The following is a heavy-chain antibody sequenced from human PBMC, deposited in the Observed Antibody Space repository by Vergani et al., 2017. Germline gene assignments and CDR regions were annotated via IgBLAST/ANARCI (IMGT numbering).Heavy chain of an antibody. CDR1: GGSISSYY. D-gene: IGHD3-3*01. Sequence: QVQLQESGPGLVKPSETLSLTCTVSGGSISSYYWSWIRQPPGKGLEWIGYIYYSGSTNYNPSLKSRVTISVDTSKNQFSLKLSSVTAADTAVYYCARGRMGFWSGYRILNWFDPWGQGTLVTVSS. J-gene: IGHJ5*02. CDR2: IYYSGST. V-gene: IGHV4-59*12. CDR3: ARGRMGFWSGYRILNWFDP.